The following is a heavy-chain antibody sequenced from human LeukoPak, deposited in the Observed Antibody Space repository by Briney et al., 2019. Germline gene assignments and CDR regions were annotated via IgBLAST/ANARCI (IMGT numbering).Heavy chain of an antibody. CDR3: VKDLGRSYYDFWSGYPPFYGMDV. CDR1: GFTFSSYG. CDR2: ISYDGSNK. V-gene: IGHV3-30*18. D-gene: IGHD3-3*01. J-gene: IGHJ6*02. Sequence: GRSLRLSCAASGFTFSSYGMHWVRQAPGKGLEWVAVISYDGSNKYYADSVKGRFTISRDNSKNTLYLQMNSLRAEDTAVYYCVKDLGRSYYDFWSGYPPFYGMDVWGQGTTVTVSS.